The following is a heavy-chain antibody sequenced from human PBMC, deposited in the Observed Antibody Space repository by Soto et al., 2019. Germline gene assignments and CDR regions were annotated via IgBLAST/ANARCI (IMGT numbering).Heavy chain of an antibody. CDR1: GFTFSSYA. V-gene: IGHV3-23*01. D-gene: IGHD4-17*01. J-gene: IGHJ4*02. CDR2: ISGSGGST. Sequence: PGGSLRLSCAASGFTFSSYAMNWVRQAPGKGLEWVSAISGSGGSTYYADSVKGRFTISRENSKNTLYLQMNSLRAEDTAVYYCPNQFTVTTGFDYWGQGTMVTVYS. CDR3: PNQFTVTTGFDY.